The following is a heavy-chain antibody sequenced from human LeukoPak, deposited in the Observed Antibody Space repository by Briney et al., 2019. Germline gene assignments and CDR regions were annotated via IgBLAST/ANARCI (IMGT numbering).Heavy chain of an antibody. CDR2: IYYSGST. CDR3: ASSYSSSWYEWNWFDP. CDR1: GGSISSYY. V-gene: IGHV4-59*01. D-gene: IGHD6-13*01. Sequence: SETLSLTCTASGGSISSYYWSWIRQPPGKGLEWIGYIYYSGSTNYNPSLKSRVTISVDTSKNQFSLKLSSVTAADTAVYYCASSYSSSWYEWNWFDPWGQGTLVTVSS. J-gene: IGHJ5*02.